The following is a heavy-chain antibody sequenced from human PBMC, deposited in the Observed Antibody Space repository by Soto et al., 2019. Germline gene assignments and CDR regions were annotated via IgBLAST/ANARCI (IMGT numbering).Heavy chain of an antibody. Sequence: SETLSLTCTVSGGSISSYYWSWIRQPPVKVLEWIGYIYYSGSTNCNPSLKSLVTISVDTSKNQFSLKLSSVTSADTAVYYCARARYSSSSIYYYYYYGMDVWGQGTTVTVSS. D-gene: IGHD6-6*01. CDR3: ARARYSSSSIYYYYYYGMDV. CDR1: GGSISSYY. CDR2: IYYSGST. J-gene: IGHJ6*02. V-gene: IGHV4-59*01.